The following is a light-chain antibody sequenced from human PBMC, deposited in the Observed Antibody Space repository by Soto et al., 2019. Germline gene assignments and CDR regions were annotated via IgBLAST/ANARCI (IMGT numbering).Light chain of an antibody. CDR3: FSYTSSGTYV. CDR1: SSDVGNYKY. Sequence: QSALAQPASVSGSPGQSITISCTGTSSDVGNYKYVSWYQQHPGKAPKLMIYEVSNRPSGVSNRFSGSKSGNTASLTISGIQAEDETDYYCFSYTSSGTYVFGTGTNVTV. J-gene: IGLJ1*01. V-gene: IGLV2-14*01. CDR2: EVS.